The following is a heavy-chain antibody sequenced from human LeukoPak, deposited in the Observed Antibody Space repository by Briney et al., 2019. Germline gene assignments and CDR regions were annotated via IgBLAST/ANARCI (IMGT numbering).Heavy chain of an antibody. D-gene: IGHD1-20*01. V-gene: IGHV4-59*01. CDR3: ARGLTGTYFDY. Sequence: SETLSLTCTVSGGSISSYYWNWIRQPPGKGLEWIGYIYYSGSTNYNPSLKSRVTISVDTSKNQFSLKLSSVTAADTAVYYCARGLTGTYFDYWGQGTLVTVSS. CDR2: IYYSGST. J-gene: IGHJ4*02. CDR1: GGSISSYY.